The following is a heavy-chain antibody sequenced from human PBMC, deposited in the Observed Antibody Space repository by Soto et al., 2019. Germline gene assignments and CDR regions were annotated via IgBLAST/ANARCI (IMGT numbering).Heavy chain of an antibody. Sequence: GGSLRLSCAASGFTFSSYSMNWVRQAPGKGLEWVSSISSSSSYIYYADSVKGRFTISRDNAKNSLYLQMNSLRAEDTAVYYCARDALAVAGTGDNDYWGQGTLVTVSS. CDR3: ARDALAVAGTGDNDY. D-gene: IGHD6-19*01. V-gene: IGHV3-21*01. CDR1: GFTFSSYS. CDR2: ISSSSSYI. J-gene: IGHJ4*02.